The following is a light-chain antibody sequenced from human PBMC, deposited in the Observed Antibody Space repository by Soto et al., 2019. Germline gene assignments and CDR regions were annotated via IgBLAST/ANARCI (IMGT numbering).Light chain of an antibody. V-gene: IGKV3-15*01. Sequence: EIVMTQSPATLSVSPGERATLSCRASQGVSNNLAWYQQKPGQAPRLLIYGASTKATGVPARFSGSGSGTEFTLTISSLQSEDLAIYCCQQYNNWPLTFGQGTKVEIK. CDR3: QQYNNWPLT. J-gene: IGKJ1*01. CDR1: QGVSNN. CDR2: GAS.